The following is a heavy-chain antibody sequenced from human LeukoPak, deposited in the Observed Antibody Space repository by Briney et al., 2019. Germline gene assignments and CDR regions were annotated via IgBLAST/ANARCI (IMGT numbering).Heavy chain of an antibody. CDR2: INRDGSST. Sequence: GGSLRLSCATSGFTFSTFWMHWVRQAPGKGLVWVSRINRDGSSTNYADSVKGRFTISRDNAKNTLYLQMNSLRAEDTAVYYCARAIAARPPYYFDYWGQGTLVTVSS. J-gene: IGHJ4*02. CDR3: ARAIAARPPYYFDY. V-gene: IGHV3-74*01. CDR1: GFTFSTFW. D-gene: IGHD6-6*01.